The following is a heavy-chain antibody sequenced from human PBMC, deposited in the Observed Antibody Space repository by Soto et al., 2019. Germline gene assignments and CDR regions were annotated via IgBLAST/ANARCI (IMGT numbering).Heavy chain of an antibody. Sequence: EVQLVESGGGLVQPGGSLRLSCAASGFTVSSNYMSWVRQAPGKGLEWVSVIYSGGSTYYADSVKGRFTISRHNSKNTLYLQMSSLRAEDTAVYYCARDLSGSTVTGYGMDVWGQGTTVTVSS. CDR1: GFTVSSNY. D-gene: IGHD4-17*01. CDR3: ARDLSGSTVTGYGMDV. J-gene: IGHJ6*02. V-gene: IGHV3-53*04. CDR2: IYSGGST.